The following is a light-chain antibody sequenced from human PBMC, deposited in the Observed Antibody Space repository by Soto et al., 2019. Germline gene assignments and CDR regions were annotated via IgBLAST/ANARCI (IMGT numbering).Light chain of an antibody. CDR3: ATWDGSLRAYV. CDR1: SSNIGTYY. Sequence: QSVLTQPPSASGTPGQRVTISCSGSSSNIGTYYVDWYQQLPGTAPKLLIHRNGQRPSGVPDRFTGSKSGTSASLAISGLRSEDEADYDCATWDGSLRAYVIGAGTKVTLL. CDR2: RNG. J-gene: IGLJ1*01. V-gene: IGLV1-47*01.